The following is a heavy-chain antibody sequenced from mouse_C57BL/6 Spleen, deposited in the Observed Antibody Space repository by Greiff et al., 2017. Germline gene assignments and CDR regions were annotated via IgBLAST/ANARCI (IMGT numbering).Heavy chain of an antibody. J-gene: IGHJ2*01. CDR3: ASGKIYYDYDDFDD. CDR2: INPYNGGT. V-gene: IGHV1-19*01. Sequence: EVKLQESGPVLVKPGASVKMSCKASGYTFTDYYMNWVKQSHGKSLEWIGVINPYNGGTSYNQKFKGKATLTVDKSSSTAYMELNSLTSEDSAVYYCASGKIYYDYDDFDDWGQGTTLTVSS. CDR1: GYTFTDYY. D-gene: IGHD2-4*01.